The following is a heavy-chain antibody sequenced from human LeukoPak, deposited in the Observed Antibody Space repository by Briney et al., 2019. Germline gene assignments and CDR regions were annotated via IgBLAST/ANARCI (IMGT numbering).Heavy chain of an antibody. CDR1: GFTFSVFW. Sequence: GGSLRLSCAASGFTFSVFWMHWVRQVPGKGPVWVSRIKTDGSITAYADSVKGRLTISRDNAKNSLYLQMNSLRAEDTALYYCAKDQDSSGDDAFNIWGQGTMVTVSS. CDR3: AKDQDSSGDDAFNI. J-gene: IGHJ3*02. V-gene: IGHV3-74*01. CDR2: IKTDGSIT. D-gene: IGHD3-22*01.